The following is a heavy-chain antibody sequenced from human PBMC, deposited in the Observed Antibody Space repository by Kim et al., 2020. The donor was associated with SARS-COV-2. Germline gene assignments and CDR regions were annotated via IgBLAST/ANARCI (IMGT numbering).Heavy chain of an antibody. Sequence: SDTRYTPSFQGRVTSSADKAISTAYLQWSSLKASDTAIYYCARGYSLSDYWGQGTLVTVSS. CDR2: SDT. D-gene: IGHD5-18*01. V-gene: IGHV5-51*01. J-gene: IGHJ4*02. CDR3: ARGYSLSDY.